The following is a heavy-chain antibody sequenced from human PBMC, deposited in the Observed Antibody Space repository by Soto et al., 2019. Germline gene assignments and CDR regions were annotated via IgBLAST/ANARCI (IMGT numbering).Heavy chain of an antibody. V-gene: IGHV4-31*03. D-gene: IGHD3-10*01. CDR2: IYYSGST. CDR3: ARRPYRSGSYYNWFDP. CDR1: GGSISSGGYY. Sequence: TSETLSLTCTVSGGSISSGGYYWRWIRQHPGKGLEWIGYIYYSGSTYYNPSLKSRVTISVDTSKNQFSLKLSSVTAADTAVYYCARRPYRSGSYYNWFDPWGQGTLVTVS. J-gene: IGHJ5*02.